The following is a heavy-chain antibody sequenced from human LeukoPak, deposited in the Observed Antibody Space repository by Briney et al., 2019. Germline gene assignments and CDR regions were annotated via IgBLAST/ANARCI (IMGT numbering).Heavy chain of an antibody. CDR3: AKDGTYYYDSSGYYAMGY. J-gene: IGHJ4*02. CDR1: GFTFSSYA. Sequence: GGSLRLSCAASGFTFSSYAMSWVRQAPGKGLEWVSAISGSGGSTYYAGSVKGRFTISRDNSKNTLYLQMNSLRAEDTAVYYCAKDGTYYYDSSGYYAMGYWGQGTLVTVSS. CDR2: ISGSGGST. V-gene: IGHV3-23*01. D-gene: IGHD3-22*01.